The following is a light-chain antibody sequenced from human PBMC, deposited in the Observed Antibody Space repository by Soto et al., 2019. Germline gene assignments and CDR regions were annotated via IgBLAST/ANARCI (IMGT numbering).Light chain of an antibody. CDR3: QQRDIWPWT. V-gene: IGKV3-11*01. CDR1: QSVSSY. CDR2: DAS. Sequence: EIVFTQSPATLSLSPGERATLSCRASQSVSSYLAWYQQKPGQAPRLLIYDASNRATGIPARFSGSGSGTDFTLTIRRLETEDFAVYYCQQRDIWPWTVGQGTKGDIK. J-gene: IGKJ1*01.